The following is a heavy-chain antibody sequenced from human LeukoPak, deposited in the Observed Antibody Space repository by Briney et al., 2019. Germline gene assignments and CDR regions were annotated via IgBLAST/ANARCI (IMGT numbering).Heavy chain of an antibody. Sequence: ASVKVSCKASGYTFTSYYMHWVRQAPGQGLEWMGWINAGNGNTKYSQKFQGRVTITRDTSTSTAYMELRSLRSDDTAVYYCARDRRGSSSLYDYWGQGTLVTVSS. CDR3: ARDRRGSSSLYDY. D-gene: IGHD6-13*01. V-gene: IGHV1-3*01. J-gene: IGHJ4*02. CDR1: GYTFTSYY. CDR2: INAGNGNT.